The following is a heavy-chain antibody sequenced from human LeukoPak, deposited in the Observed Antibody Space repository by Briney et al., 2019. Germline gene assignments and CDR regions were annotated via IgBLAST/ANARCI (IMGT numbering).Heavy chain of an antibody. D-gene: IGHD6-19*01. CDR3: ARARGSGWYYFDY. CDR2: IYSGGST. CDR1: GFTVSNNY. V-gene: IGHV3-66*01. Sequence: PGGSLRLSCAASGFTVSNNYMSWVRQAPGKGLEWVSLIYSGGSTYYADSAKDRFFISRDNSKNTLYLQMNSLRAEDTAVYYCARARGSGWYYFDYWGQGTLVTVSS. J-gene: IGHJ4*02.